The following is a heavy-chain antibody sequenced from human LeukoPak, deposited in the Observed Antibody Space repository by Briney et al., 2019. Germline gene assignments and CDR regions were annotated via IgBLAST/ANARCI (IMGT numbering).Heavy chain of an antibody. CDR3: ARDPDHDVAAAFDI. CDR1: DGSISNSY. D-gene: IGHD2-21*01. Sequence: SETLSLTCIVSDGSISNSYWNWIRQPPGKGLEWIGDIYKSGAPRYNPSLSSRVALSLDTSKNQLSLKLTSVTAADTAVYYCARDPDHDVAAAFDIWSQGTVVTVSS. J-gene: IGHJ3*02. V-gene: IGHV4-59*01. CDR2: IYKSGAP.